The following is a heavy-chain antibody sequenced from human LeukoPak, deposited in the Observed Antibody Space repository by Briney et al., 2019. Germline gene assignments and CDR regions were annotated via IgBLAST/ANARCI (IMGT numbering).Heavy chain of an antibody. CDR2: ISAYNGNT. CDR3: ARDSGGRYIAAAYDY. D-gene: IGHD6-13*01. J-gene: IGHJ4*02. V-gene: IGHV1-18*01. Sequence: GASVKVSCKASGYTFTSYGISWVRQAPGQGLEWMGWISAYNGNTNYAQKLQGRVTMTTDTSTSTDYMELRSLRSDDTAVYYCARDSGGRYIAAAYDYWGQGTLVTVSS. CDR1: GYTFTSYG.